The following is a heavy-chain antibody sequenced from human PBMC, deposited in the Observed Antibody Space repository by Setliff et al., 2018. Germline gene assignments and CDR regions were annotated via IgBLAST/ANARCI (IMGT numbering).Heavy chain of an antibody. CDR1: GGSFRGYY. CDR2: INHSGST. Sequence: KASETLSLTCAVHGGSFRGYYWSWIRQTPGKGLEWSGEINHSGSTNYNPSPKSPVTISVDTSKNQFSLKLSSVTSADTAVYYCARGKIRIPMIVVPTGGAFDIWGQGTMVTVSS. CDR3: ARGKIRIPMIVVPTGGAFDI. J-gene: IGHJ3*02. V-gene: IGHV4-34*01. D-gene: IGHD3-22*01.